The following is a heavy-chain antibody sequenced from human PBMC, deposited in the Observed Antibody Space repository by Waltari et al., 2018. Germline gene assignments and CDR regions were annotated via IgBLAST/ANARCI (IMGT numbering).Heavy chain of an antibody. CDR3: ARVGGYYYYYMDV. J-gene: IGHJ6*03. CDR1: GFGFSSSG. D-gene: IGHD3-16*01. Sequence: EEQLVESGGGLVQPGGSLRLSCVASGFGFSSSGMYWVRQAPGKALGWVSSISTSGDSIHYADSVKGRFTISRDNSKSSLYLQLSSLRAEDTAVYYCARVGGYYYYYMDVWGKGTTVTVSS. V-gene: IGHV3-48*03. CDR2: ISTSGDSI.